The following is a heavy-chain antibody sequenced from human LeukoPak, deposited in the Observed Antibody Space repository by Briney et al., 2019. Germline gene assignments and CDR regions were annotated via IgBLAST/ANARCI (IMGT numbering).Heavy chain of an antibody. CDR1: GFSFSDYD. J-gene: IGHJ4*02. CDR3: ARDPDYGDPD. V-gene: IGHV3-21*04. Sequence: GGSLRLSCSASGFSFSDYDMNWVRQAPGKGLEWVSAISGRSSHIYYGESVKGRFTISRDNAKNSMFLQMNSLRPEDTAVHYCARDPDYGDPDWGQGTLVTVSS. D-gene: IGHD4-17*01. CDR2: ISGRSSHI.